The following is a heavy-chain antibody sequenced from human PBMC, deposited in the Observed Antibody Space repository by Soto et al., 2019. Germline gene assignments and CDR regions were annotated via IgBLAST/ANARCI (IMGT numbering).Heavy chain of an antibody. J-gene: IGHJ4*02. CDR3: TRANWYSEY. CDR2: IYYNGNT. D-gene: IGHD7-27*01. V-gene: IGHV4-59*11. CDR1: GGYISNHY. Sequence: SETQSLTCPVSGGYISNHYWSWIRQPPGKGLEWIGYIYYNGNTNYNPPLKSRVTMSVDTSKNQISLKLSSVTAADTAVYYCTRANWYSEYWGQGTLVTVSS.